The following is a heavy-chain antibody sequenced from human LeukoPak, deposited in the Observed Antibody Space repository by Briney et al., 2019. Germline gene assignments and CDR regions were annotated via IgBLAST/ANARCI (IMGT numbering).Heavy chain of an antibody. V-gene: IGHV3-23*01. Sequence: GGSLRLSCAASGFTFRNYTMTWVRQAPGKGLEWVSAISGSGGSTYYADSVKGRFTISRDNSKSTLYLQMNRLRDEDRALFYCAKEVKDTGYYHLDNWGQGTLVTVSS. CDR1: GFTFRNYT. CDR2: ISGSGGST. J-gene: IGHJ4*02. CDR3: AKEVKDTGYYHLDN. D-gene: IGHD3-3*01.